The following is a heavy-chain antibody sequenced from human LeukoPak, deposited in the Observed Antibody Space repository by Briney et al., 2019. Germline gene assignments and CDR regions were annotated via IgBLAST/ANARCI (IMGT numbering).Heavy chain of an antibody. V-gene: IGHV1-46*01. CDR1: GYTFTRYY. CDR3: ATRGAVGFDY. Sequence: GASVKVSCKASGYTFTRYYMHWVRQALGQGLEWMGIINPSGGSTSYAQKFQGRVTMTRDMSTSTVYMELSSLRSEDTAMYYCATRGAVGFDYWGQGTLVTVSS. CDR2: INPSGGST. D-gene: IGHD6-19*01. J-gene: IGHJ4*02.